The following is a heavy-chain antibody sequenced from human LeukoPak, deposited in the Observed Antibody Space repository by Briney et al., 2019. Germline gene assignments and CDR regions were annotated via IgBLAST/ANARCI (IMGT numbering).Heavy chain of an antibody. V-gene: IGHV3-11*01. CDR2: ISSSGSTI. CDR3: ARDGRDQGFTAMARGYYYYGMDV. D-gene: IGHD5-18*01. CDR1: GFTFSDYY. J-gene: IGHJ6*02. Sequence: GGSLRLSCAASGFTFSDYYMSWIRQAPGKGLEWVSYISSSGSTIYYADSVKGRFTISRDNAKNSLYLKMNSLRAEDTAVYYCARDGRDQGFTAMARGYYYYGMDVWGQGTTVTVSS.